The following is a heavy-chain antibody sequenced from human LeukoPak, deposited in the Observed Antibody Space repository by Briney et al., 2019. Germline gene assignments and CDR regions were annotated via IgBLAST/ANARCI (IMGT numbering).Heavy chain of an antibody. CDR3: ASFTVTTPFDY. Sequence: GGSLRLSCAASGFTFSSYAMHWVRQAPGKGLEWVAVISYDGSNKYYADSVKGRFTISRDNSKNTLYLQMNSLRAEDTAVYYCASFTVTTPFDYWGQGTLVTVSS. J-gene: IGHJ4*02. D-gene: IGHD4-17*01. CDR1: GFTFSSYA. CDR2: ISYDGSNK. V-gene: IGHV3-30-3*01.